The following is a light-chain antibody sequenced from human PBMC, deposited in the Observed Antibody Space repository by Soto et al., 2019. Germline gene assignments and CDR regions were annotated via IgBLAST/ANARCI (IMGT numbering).Light chain of an antibody. CDR2: DTS. Sequence: EIVMTQSPATLSVSLGERATLSCRASQSVSIHLAWYQQKPGQAPRLLIYDTSTRATGIPARFSGSGSGTEFTLTISSLQSEDFAVYYCQQYSNWPPITFGQGTRLE. CDR3: QQYSNWPPIT. J-gene: IGKJ5*01. CDR1: QSVSIH. V-gene: IGKV3-15*01.